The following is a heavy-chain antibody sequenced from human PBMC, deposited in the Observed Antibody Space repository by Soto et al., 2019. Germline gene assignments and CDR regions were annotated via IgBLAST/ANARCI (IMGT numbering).Heavy chain of an antibody. CDR2: IYHSGST. CDR1: GGSISSSNW. V-gene: IGHV4-4*02. J-gene: IGHJ4*02. D-gene: IGHD3-10*01. Sequence: PSETLSLTCAVSGGSISSSNWWSWVRQPPGKGLEWIGEIYHSGSTNYNPSLKSRVTISVDKSKNQFSLRLSSVTAADTAVYYCARDGDDYGSGSYLDYWGQGTLVTV. CDR3: ARDGDDYGSGSYLDY.